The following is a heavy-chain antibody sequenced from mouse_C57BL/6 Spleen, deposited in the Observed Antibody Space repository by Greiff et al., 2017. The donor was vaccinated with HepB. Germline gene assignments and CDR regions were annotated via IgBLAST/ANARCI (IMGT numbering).Heavy chain of an antibody. V-gene: IGHV2-3*01. CDR1: GFSLTSYG. J-gene: IGHJ4*01. CDR3: AQFITTVVATDYYAMDY. Sequence: VMLVESGPGLVAPSQSLSITCTVSGFSLTSYGVSWVRQPPGKGLEWLGVIWGDGSTNYHSALISRLSISKDNSKSQVFLKLNSLQTDDTATYYCAQFITTVVATDYYAMDYWGQGTSVTVSS. D-gene: IGHD1-1*01. CDR2: IWGDGST.